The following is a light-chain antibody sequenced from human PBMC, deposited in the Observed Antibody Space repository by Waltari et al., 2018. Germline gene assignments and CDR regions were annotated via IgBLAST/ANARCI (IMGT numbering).Light chain of an antibody. CDR2: RAS. J-gene: IGKJ1*01. CDR3: QQHGTLPAT. CDR1: QSVGSSS. Sequence: EIVLTQSPGTASLSPGDRATLSCRASQSVGSSSLAWYQQRPGQAPRHVIYRASRRATGIPDRFSGSGSGTDFSLTISRLEPEDFAVYYCQQHGTLPATFGQGTKVEIK. V-gene: IGKV3-20*01.